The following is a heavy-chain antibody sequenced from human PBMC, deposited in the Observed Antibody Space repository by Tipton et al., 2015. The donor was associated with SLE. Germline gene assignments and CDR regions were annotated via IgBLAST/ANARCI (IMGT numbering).Heavy chain of an antibody. V-gene: IGHV4-4*09. CDR3: ARGDSSSWSLYWYFDL. CDR2: IYTSGST. CDR1: GGSFSSYY. Sequence: TLSLTCAVYGGSFSSYYWGWIRQPPGKGLEWIGYIYTSGSTNYNPSLKSRVTISVDTSKNQFSLKLSSVTAADTAVYYCARGDSSSWSLYWYFDLWGRGTLVTVSS. D-gene: IGHD6-13*01. J-gene: IGHJ2*01.